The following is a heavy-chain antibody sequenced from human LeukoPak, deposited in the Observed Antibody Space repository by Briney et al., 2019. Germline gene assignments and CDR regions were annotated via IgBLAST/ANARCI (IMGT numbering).Heavy chain of an antibody. V-gene: IGHV1-46*01. CDR3: ARDNSVGDIAWWFDP. Sequence: ASVKVSCKASGYSFTSHYMHWVRQAPGRGLEWMGLINPSGSSTLYAQKFQGRVTMTRDMSTTTDYMELSSPRSEDTAVYYCARDNSVGDIAWWFDPWGQGTLVTVSS. J-gene: IGHJ5*02. CDR2: INPSGSST. CDR1: GYSFTSHY. D-gene: IGHD3-16*02.